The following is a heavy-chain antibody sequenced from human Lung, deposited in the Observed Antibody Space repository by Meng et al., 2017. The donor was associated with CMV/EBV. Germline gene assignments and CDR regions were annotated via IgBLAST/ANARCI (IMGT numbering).Heavy chain of an antibody. CDR3: ARKRTNWRGPVFDY. D-gene: IGHD2-8*01. V-gene: IGHV3-74*01. Sequence: GGSLRLXCAASGFTFSHSWMHWVRQAPGKGLVWVSLINTDGTTTNYADSVKGRFTISRDNAKNTLHLQMDSLRADDTALYYCARKRTNWRGPVFDYWGQGTLVTVSS. CDR1: GFTFSHSW. J-gene: IGHJ4*02. CDR2: INTDGTTT.